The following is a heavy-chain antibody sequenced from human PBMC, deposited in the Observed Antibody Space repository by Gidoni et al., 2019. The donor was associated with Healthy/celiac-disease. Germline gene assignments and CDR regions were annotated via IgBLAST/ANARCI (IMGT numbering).Heavy chain of an antibody. CDR1: GFPLDDYA. D-gene: IGHD3-22*01. V-gene: IGHV3-9*01. Sequence: EVQLVESGGGLVQPGGSLSLSCAASGFPLDDYAMHWVRQAQGKGLEWVSGSSWYSGSIGYADSAKGRVNISRDNDKNSLYLQMNSLRAEDTALYYCAKDILHYYDSSGYFDYWGQGTLVTVSS. CDR2: SSWYSGSI. CDR3: AKDILHYYDSSGYFDY. J-gene: IGHJ4*02.